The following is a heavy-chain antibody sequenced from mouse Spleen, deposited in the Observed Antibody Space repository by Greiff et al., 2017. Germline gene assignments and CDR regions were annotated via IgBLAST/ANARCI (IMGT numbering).Heavy chain of an antibody. J-gene: IGHJ2*01. CDR3: ARQGGPDGYYDFDY. V-gene: IGHV5-9*04. Sequence: EVHLVESGGGLVKPGGSLKLSCAASGFTFSSYTMSWVRQTPAKRLEWVATISSGGGNTYYPDSVKGRFTISRDNARNTLYLQMSSLRSEDTAMYYCARQGGPDGYYDFDYWGQGTTLTVSS. D-gene: IGHD2-3*01. CDR1: GFTFSSYT. CDR2: ISSGGGNT.